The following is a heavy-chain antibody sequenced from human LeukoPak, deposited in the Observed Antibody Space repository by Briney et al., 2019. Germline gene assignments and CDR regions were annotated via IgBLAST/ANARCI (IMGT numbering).Heavy chain of an antibody. J-gene: IGHJ4*02. Sequence: GSLRLSCAASGFTFSSYSMNWVRQAPGKGLEWVSYISSSSSTIYYADSVKGRSTISRDNAKNSLYLHMNSLKDEDTAVYYCARGALDFDYWGQGTLVTVSS. CDR2: ISSSSSTI. CDR3: ARGALDFDY. CDR1: GFTFSSYS. V-gene: IGHV3-48*02.